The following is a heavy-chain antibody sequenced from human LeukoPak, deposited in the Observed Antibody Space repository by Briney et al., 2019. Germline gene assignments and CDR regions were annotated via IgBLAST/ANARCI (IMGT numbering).Heavy chain of an antibody. J-gene: IGHJ5*02. Sequence: GSLRLSCAASGFTFSSYAMSWVRQAPGKGLVWVSRINSDESTTVYADSVKGRFTISRDNAKNTLYLQMNSLTAEDTAVYYCARSDWFDPWGQGTLVTVSS. CDR3: ARSDWFDP. CDR2: INSDESTT. CDR1: GFTFSSYA. V-gene: IGHV3-74*01.